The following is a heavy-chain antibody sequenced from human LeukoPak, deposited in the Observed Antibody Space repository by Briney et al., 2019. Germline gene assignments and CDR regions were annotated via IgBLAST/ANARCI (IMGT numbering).Heavy chain of an antibody. D-gene: IGHD5-12*01. CDR2: IGGTGDKT. CDR3: AKDPLIDIVATPDY. V-gene: IGHV3-23*01. CDR1: RFTFSSYA. Sequence: GGSLRLSCAASRFTFSSYAMSWVRQAPGRGLEWVSTIGGTGDKTYYADSVKGRFTISRDNSMDTLYLQMNSLKAEDTAVYYCAKDPLIDIVATPDYWGQGTLVTVSS. J-gene: IGHJ4*02.